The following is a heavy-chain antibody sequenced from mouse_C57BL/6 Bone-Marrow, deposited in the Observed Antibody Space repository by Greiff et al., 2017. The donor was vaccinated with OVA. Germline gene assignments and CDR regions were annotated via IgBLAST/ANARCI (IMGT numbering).Heavy chain of an antibody. Sequence: VQLQQSGPELVKPGASVKISCTASGYSFTDYNMNWVKQSNGKSLEWIGVLNPNYGTTSYNQKFKGKATLTVDESSSTASMQLNSLTSEDSAVYYCARRRASWYAYWDQGTRVTVTA. D-gene: IGHD3-3*01. CDR2: LNPNYGTT. CDR3: ARRRASWYAY. J-gene: IGHJ3*01. CDR1: GYSFTDYN. V-gene: IGHV1-39*01.